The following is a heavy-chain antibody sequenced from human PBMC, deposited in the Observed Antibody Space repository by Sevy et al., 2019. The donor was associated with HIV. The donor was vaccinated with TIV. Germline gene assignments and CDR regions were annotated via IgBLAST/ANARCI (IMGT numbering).Heavy chain of an antibody. Sequence: SETLSLTCAVYGGSFSGYYWSWIRQPPGKGLEWIGEINHSGSTNYNPSLKSRVTISVDTAKNHFSLKLSSVTAADTAVYYCARAEGLSYYDSSGYTSFDYWGQGTLVTVSS. CDR3: ARAEGLSYYDSSGYTSFDY. V-gene: IGHV4-34*01. CDR2: INHSGST. D-gene: IGHD3-22*01. CDR1: GGSFSGYY. J-gene: IGHJ4*02.